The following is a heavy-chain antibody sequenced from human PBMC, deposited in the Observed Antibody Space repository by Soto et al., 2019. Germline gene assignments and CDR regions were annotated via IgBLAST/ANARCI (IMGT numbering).Heavy chain of an antibody. Sequence: PGGSLRLSCAASGFTFSNYAMSWLRQPPGKGLEWVSAISGSGDRTHYADPVKGRFPIPRDNSKNTLSLQINSLRDEDSAVYYCVKERSGHSYADSWGQGTLVTVSS. CDR3: VKERSGHSYADS. CDR1: GFTFSNYA. CDR2: ISGSGDRT. J-gene: IGHJ4*02. V-gene: IGHV3-23*01. D-gene: IGHD5-18*01.